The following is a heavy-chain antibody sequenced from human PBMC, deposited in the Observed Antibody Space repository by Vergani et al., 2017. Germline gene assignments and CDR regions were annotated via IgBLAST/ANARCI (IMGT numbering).Heavy chain of an antibody. J-gene: IGHJ6*02. CDR1: GGTFSSYA. Sequence: QVQLVQSGAEVKKPGSSVKVSCKASGGTFSSYAISWVRQAPGQGLEWMRRIIPIFGTANYAQKFQGRVTITADESTSTAYMELSSLRSEDTAVYYCASQIVVVVAAKGGMDVWGQGTTVTVSS. V-gene: IGHV1-69*15. CDR3: ASQIVVVVAAKGGMDV. CDR2: IIPIFGTA. D-gene: IGHD2-15*01.